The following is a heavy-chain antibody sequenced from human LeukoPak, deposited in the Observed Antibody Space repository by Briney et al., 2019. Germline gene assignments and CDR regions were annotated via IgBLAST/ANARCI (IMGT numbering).Heavy chain of an antibody. D-gene: IGHD3-22*01. CDR3: AKDYYDSSGYYYQSDAFDI. J-gene: IGHJ3*02. CDR1: GFTSSSYG. Sequence: GGSLRLSCAASGFTSSSYGMHWVRQAPGKGLEWVAVISYDGSNKYYADSVKGRFTISRDNSKNTLYLQMNSLRAEDTAVYYCAKDYYDSSGYYYQSDAFDIWGQGTMVTVSS. CDR2: ISYDGSNK. V-gene: IGHV3-30*18.